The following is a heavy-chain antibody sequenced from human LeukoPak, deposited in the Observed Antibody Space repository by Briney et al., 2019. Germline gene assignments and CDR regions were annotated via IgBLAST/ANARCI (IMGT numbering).Heavy chain of an antibody. J-gene: IGHJ3*02. CDR1: GGSVSSGSYY. CDR2: VYSSGST. V-gene: IGHV4-61*02. D-gene: IGHD3-16*01. Sequence: SQTLSLTCTVSGGSVSSGSYYWNWLRQPAGKGLEWIGRVYSSGSTNYNPSLKSRVTISVDTSKNQFSLKLNSVTAADTAVYYCARNQGDYAFHIWGQGTVVTVSS. CDR3: ARNQGDYAFHI.